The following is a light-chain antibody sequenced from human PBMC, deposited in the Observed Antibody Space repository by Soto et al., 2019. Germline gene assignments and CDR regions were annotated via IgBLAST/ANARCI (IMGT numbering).Light chain of an antibody. J-gene: IGKJ1*01. CDR1: QSVSIN. CDR3: QQYNNRRT. Sequence: EIVLTQSPATLSVSPGERATLSCRASQSVSINLAWYQQKPGQAPRLLLYGASARATGIPARFSGSGSGTEFTLTISSLQSEDFAVYYCQQYNNRRTFGQGTKVDI. CDR2: GAS. V-gene: IGKV3-15*01.